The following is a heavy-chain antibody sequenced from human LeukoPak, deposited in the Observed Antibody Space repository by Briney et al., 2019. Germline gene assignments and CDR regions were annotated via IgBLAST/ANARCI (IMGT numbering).Heavy chain of an antibody. CDR2: INHSGST. CDR1: GFTFSSYW. D-gene: IGHD3-10*01. CDR3: ARPLGAFMDV. Sequence: GSLRLSCAASGFTFSSYWMHWVRQPPGKGLEWIGEINHSGSTNYNPSLKSRVTISVDTSKNQFSLKLSSVTAADTAVYYCARPLGAFMDVWGKGTTVTVSS. J-gene: IGHJ6*03. V-gene: IGHV4-34*01.